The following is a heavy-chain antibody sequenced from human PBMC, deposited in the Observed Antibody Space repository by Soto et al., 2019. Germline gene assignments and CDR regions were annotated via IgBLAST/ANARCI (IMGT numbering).Heavy chain of an antibody. J-gene: IGHJ5*02. CDR3: AREDNYGSGSYLFDP. CDR2: ISYDGSNK. V-gene: IGHV3-30-3*01. D-gene: IGHD3-10*01. CDR1: GFTFSSYA. Sequence: GGSLRLSCAASGFTFSSYAMHWVRQAPGKGLEWVAVISYDGSNKYYADSVKGRFTISRDNSKNTLYLQMNSLRAEDTAVYYCAREDNYGSGSYLFDPWGQGTLVTVSS.